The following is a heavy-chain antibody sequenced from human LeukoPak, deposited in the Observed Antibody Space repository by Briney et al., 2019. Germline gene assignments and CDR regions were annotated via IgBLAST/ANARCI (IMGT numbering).Heavy chain of an antibody. CDR3: ARSTISGWFHAFDI. Sequence: PGGSLRLSCAASGFTFSSYWMSWVRQAPGKGLEWVANIKQDGSEKYYVDSVKGRFTISRDNAKNLLYLQMNSLRAEDTAVYYCARSTISGWFHAFDIWGQGTMVTVSS. CDR2: IKQDGSEK. J-gene: IGHJ3*02. V-gene: IGHV3-7*01. CDR1: GFTFSSYW. D-gene: IGHD5/OR15-5a*01.